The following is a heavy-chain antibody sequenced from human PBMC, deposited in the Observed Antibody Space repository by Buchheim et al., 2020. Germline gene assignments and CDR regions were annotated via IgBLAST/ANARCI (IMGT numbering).Heavy chain of an antibody. CDR1: GGSISSGSYC. D-gene: IGHD6-19*01. CDR2: IYTSGST. J-gene: IGHJ6*02. V-gene: IGHV4-61*02. Sequence: QLQLQESGPGLVKPSETLSLTCTVSGGSISSGSYCWSWIRQPAGKGLEWIGRIYTSGSTNYNPSLKSRVTMSVDTSKNQFSLKLSSVTAADTAVYYCAREGGVSGWPRYGMDVWGQGTT. CDR3: AREGGVSGWPRYGMDV.